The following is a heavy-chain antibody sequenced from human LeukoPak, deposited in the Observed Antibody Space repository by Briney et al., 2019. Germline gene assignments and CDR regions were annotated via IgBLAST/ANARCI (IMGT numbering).Heavy chain of an antibody. D-gene: IGHD6-19*01. V-gene: IGHV4-4*07. Sequence: SETLSLTCTVSSDSFDSYYWNWLRQPAGKGLEWIGRIFPGGLTTYNPSLKSRVIMSVDRSRTQFSLKVTSLTAADTAVYYCARGAVSGMDVWGPGTTVIVSS. J-gene: IGHJ6*02. CDR1: SDSFDSYY. CDR3: ARGAVSGMDV. CDR2: IFPGGLT.